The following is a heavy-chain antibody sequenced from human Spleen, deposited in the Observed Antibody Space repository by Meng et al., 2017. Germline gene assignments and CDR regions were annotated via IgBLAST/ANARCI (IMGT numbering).Heavy chain of an antibody. V-gene: IGHV1-69*10. J-gene: IGHJ5*02. CDR1: GGTFSSYA. Sequence: QVHLFQSGAEVKRPWASVKVSCKASGGTFSSYAISWVRQAPGQGLEWMGGIIPILGIANYAQKFQGRVTITADKSTSTAYMELSSLRSEDTAVYYCARGITMVRGVINNWFDPWGQGTLVTVSS. D-gene: IGHD3-10*01. CDR3: ARGITMVRGVINNWFDP. CDR2: IIPILGIA.